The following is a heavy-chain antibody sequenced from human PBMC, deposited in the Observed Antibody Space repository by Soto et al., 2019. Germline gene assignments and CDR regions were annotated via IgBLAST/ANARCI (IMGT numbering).Heavy chain of an antibody. CDR1: GGSISSYY. V-gene: IGHV4-59*12. Sequence: SETLSLTCTVSGGSISSYYWSWIRQPPGKGLEWIGYIYYNGTTYYNPSLKSRVTISVDTSKNQFSLKLSSVTAADTAVYYCARDSRQFLEWLLFGAFDIWGQGTMVTVSS. CDR2: IYYNGTT. CDR3: ARDSRQFLEWLLFGAFDI. J-gene: IGHJ3*02. D-gene: IGHD3-3*01.